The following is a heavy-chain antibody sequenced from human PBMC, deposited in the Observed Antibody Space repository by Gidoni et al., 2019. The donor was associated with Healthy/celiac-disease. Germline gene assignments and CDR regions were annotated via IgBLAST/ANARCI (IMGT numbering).Heavy chain of an antibody. CDR2: INHSGST. V-gene: IGHV4-34*01. J-gene: IGHJ4*02. D-gene: IGHD5-18*01. CDR3: AREYGRYSYGLHLYYFDY. Sequence: QVQLQQWGAGLLKPSETLSLTCAVYGGSFSGSYWSWIRQPPGKGLEWIGEINHSGSTNYNPSLKSRVTISVDTSKNQFSLKLSSVTAADTAVYYCAREYGRYSYGLHLYYFDYWGQGTLVTVSS. CDR1: GGSFSGSY.